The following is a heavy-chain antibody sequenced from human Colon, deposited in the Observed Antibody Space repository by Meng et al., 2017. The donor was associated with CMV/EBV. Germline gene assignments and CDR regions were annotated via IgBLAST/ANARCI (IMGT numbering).Heavy chain of an antibody. D-gene: IGHD1/OR15-1a*01. V-gene: IGHV3-15*01. Sequence: VLLVESGGGLVKPWGSLRLSCAASGFTFVHAWMSWVRQAPGTGLEWVARVRAGGTADYAAPVKGRFTVGRDDSTNTVYLQMNNLLSNDTAVYYCVTDYPERTAQIDNWGQGTLVTVSS. CDR1: GFTFVHAW. CDR3: VTDYPERTAQIDN. J-gene: IGHJ4*02. CDR2: VRAGGTA.